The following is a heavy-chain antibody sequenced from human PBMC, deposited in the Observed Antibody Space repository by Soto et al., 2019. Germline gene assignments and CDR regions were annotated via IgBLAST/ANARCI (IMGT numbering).Heavy chain of an antibody. CDR1: GATFSSYA. CDR2: IIPIFGTS. J-gene: IGHJ3*02. Sequence: QVQLVQSGAEVQNPGSSVKVSCKASGATFSSYAISCVRQAPGQGLEWMGGIIPIFGTSNYAQKFQGRVTITADESTSTADMELSSLRSEDTAVYYFARVRAIVSYYYYSSGYADAFDIWGQGTMVTVSS. CDR3: ARVRAIVSYYYYSSGYADAFDI. D-gene: IGHD3-22*01. V-gene: IGHV1-69*01.